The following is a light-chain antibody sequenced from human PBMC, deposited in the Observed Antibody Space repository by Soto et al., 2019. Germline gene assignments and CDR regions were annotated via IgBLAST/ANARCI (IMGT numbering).Light chain of an antibody. CDR1: SSDVGSYNL. CDR3: CSYAGSSSYV. Sequence: QSVLTQPASVSGSPGQSTTISCTGTSSDVGSYNLVSWYQQHPGKAPKLMIYEVSKRPSGVSNRFSGSKSGNTPSLTISGLQAEDEADYYCCSYAGSSSYVFGTGTKVTVL. V-gene: IGLV2-23*02. J-gene: IGLJ1*01. CDR2: EVS.